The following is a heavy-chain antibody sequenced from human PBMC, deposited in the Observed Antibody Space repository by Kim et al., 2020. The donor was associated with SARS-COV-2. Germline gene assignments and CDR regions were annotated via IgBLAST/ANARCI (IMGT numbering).Heavy chain of an antibody. CDR3: TRGYTYRDY. J-gene: IGHJ4*02. Sequence: GGSLRLSCGASGFILSNYSMHWVRQAPGKGLVWVSRISDDGSKTNYADSVKGRFTISRDNAQNTLYLQMNSLRDEDTAVYYCTRGYTYRDYWGQGTLVTVSS. V-gene: IGHV3-74*01. CDR2: ISDDGSKT. D-gene: IGHD5-18*01. CDR1: GFILSNYS.